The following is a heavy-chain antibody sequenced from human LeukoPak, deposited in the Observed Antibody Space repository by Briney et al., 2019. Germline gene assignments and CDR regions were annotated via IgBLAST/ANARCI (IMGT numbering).Heavy chain of an antibody. CDR1: GYSFTTYW. CDR2: IYSGGSHT. D-gene: IGHD4-17*01. Sequence: GESLKISCKSSGYSFTTYWIGWVRQMPGKGLEWMGIIYSGGSHTKYSPSFEGRVTISADNSISTAYLQWSSLESSDTAIYYCASARNGDYRWDYWGQGTLVTVSS. CDR3: ASARNGDYRWDY. J-gene: IGHJ4*02. V-gene: IGHV5-51*01.